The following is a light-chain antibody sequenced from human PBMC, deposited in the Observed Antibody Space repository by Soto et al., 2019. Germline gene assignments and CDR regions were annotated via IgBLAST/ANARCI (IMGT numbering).Light chain of an antibody. Sequence: QSVLTQPPSVSAAPRQKVTISCSGSSSNIGNNYVSWYHRVPGTAPKLLIYDNNEQPSGIPDRFSGSKSGTSATLDITGLQTGDEGDYYCGTWDSRLRVVVFGGGTKLTVL. J-gene: IGLJ2*01. CDR3: GTWDSRLRVVV. CDR1: SSNIGNNY. V-gene: IGLV1-51*01. CDR2: DNN.